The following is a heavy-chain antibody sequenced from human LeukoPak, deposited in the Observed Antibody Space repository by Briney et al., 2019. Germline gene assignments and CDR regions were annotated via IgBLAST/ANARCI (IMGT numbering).Heavy chain of an antibody. D-gene: IGHD2-2*01. Sequence: PSETLSLTCTVSGGSISSYYWSWIRQPPGKGLEWIGYIYYSGSTNYNPSLKSRVTISVDTSKNQFSLKLSSVTAADTAVYYCARGIQLLTDYWGQGTLVTVSS. V-gene: IGHV4-59*01. J-gene: IGHJ4*02. CDR1: GGSISSYY. CDR2: IYYSGST. CDR3: ARGIQLLTDY.